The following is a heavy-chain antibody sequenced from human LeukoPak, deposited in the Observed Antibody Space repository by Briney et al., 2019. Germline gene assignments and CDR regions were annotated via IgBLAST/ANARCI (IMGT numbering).Heavy chain of an antibody. J-gene: IGHJ4*02. CDR2: IDSDGRST. CDR1: GFTFSSYW. Sequence: GGSLRLSCAASGFTFSSYWMHWVHQAPGKGLMWVSRIDSDGRSTSYADSVKGRFTISRDNAKNTVYLQMNSLRAEDTAVYYCARDRGYSPDYWGQGTLVTVSS. CDR3: ARDRGYSPDY. V-gene: IGHV3-74*01. D-gene: IGHD2-21*01.